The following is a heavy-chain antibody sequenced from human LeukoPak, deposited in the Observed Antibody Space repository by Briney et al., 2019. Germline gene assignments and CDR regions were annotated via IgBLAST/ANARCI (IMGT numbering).Heavy chain of an antibody. CDR3: ARDLGDAGFDP. D-gene: IGHD3-16*01. CDR1: GLTISDYW. J-gene: IGHJ5*02. Sequence: PGGSLRLSCVASGLTISDYWMHWVRQVPGKGLVWVSRINNDGSSTRYAESVKGRFTISKDNAKNTLYLQMNSLRAEDTAVYYCARDLGDAGFDPWGQGTLVTVSS. V-gene: IGHV3-74*01. CDR2: INNDGSST.